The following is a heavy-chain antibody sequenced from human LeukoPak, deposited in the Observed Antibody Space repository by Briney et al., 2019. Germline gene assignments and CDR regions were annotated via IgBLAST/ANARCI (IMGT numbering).Heavy chain of an antibody. J-gene: IGHJ4*02. CDR2: INHSGST. CDR3: ARGWGYGSGTYFFDF. Sequence: SETLSLTCSVSGDSMSSYYWNWVRQPPGKGLEWIGEINHSGSTNYNPSLKSRVTISVDTSKNQFSLKLTSATAADTAVYYCARGWGYGSGTYFFDFWGQGTLVTVSS. V-gene: IGHV4-34*01. CDR1: GDSMSSYY. D-gene: IGHD3-10*01.